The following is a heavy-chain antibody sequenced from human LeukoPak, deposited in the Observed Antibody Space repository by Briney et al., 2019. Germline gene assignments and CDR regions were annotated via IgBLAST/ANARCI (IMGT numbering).Heavy chain of an antibody. CDR3: ARDRGRLLVPAAFDY. Sequence: GGSLRLSCAAPGFTFSDYYTSWIRQAPGKGLEWVSYISSSGYTIYYADSVKGRFTISRDNAKNSLYLQMNSLRAEDTAVYYCARDRGRLLVPAAFDYWGQGTLVTVSS. V-gene: IGHV3-11*01. D-gene: IGHD2-2*01. J-gene: IGHJ4*02. CDR1: GFTFSDYY. CDR2: ISSSGYTI.